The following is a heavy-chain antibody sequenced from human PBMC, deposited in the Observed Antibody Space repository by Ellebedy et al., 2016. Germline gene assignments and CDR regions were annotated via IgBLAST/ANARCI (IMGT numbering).Heavy chain of an antibody. CDR3: ARESPLPIDY. CDR2: ISSSSSYI. Sequence: GESLKISXAASGFTFSSYSMNRVRQAPGKGLEWVSSISSSSSYIYYADSVKGRFTISRDNAKNSLYLQMNSLRAEDTAVYYCARESPLPIDYWGQGTLVTVSS. D-gene: IGHD2-15*01. CDR1: GFTFSSYS. J-gene: IGHJ4*02. V-gene: IGHV3-21*01.